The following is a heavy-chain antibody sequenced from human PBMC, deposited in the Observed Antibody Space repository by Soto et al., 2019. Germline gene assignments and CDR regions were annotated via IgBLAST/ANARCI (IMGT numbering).Heavy chain of an antibody. CDR2: ISAYNGNT. Sequence: PSVKVSCKASGYTFTSYGISWVRQAPGQGLEWMGWISAYNGNTNYAQKLQGRVTMTTDTSTSTAYMELRSLRSDDTAVYYCASVYYDSSGYYYDNWFDPWGQGTLVTVSS. CDR1: GYTFTSYG. V-gene: IGHV1-18*01. J-gene: IGHJ5*02. CDR3: ASVYYDSSGYYYDNWFDP. D-gene: IGHD3-22*01.